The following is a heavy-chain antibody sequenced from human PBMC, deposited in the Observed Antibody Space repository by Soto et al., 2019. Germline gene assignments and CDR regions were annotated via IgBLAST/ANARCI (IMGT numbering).Heavy chain of an antibody. CDR3: TRVFAMIVVVIRPRAFDI. D-gene: IGHD3-22*01. CDR1: GFTFGDYA. J-gene: IGHJ3*02. V-gene: IGHV3-49*03. CDR2: IRSKAYGGTT. Sequence: GGSLRLSCTASGFTFGDYAMSWFRQAPGKGLEWVGFIRSKAYGGTTEYAASVKGRFTISRDDSKSIAYLQMNSLKTEDTAVYYCTRVFAMIVVVIRPRAFDIWGQGTMVTVSS.